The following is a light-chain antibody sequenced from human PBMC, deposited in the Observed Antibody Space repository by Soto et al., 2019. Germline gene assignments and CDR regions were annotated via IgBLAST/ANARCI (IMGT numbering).Light chain of an antibody. CDR3: QQYINWPRT. V-gene: IGKV3-15*01. J-gene: IGKJ1*01. CDR2: GAS. CDR1: QSVSSS. Sequence: VMTQSPATLSVSPGERATLSCRASQSVSSSLGWYQQKPGQAPRLLIYGASTRATGIPARFSGSGSGTEFTLTISSLQSEDFAVYYCQQYINWPRTFGQGTKV.